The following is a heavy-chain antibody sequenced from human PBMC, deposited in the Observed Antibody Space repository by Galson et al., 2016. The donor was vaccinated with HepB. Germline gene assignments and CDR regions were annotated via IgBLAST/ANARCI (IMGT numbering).Heavy chain of an antibody. CDR3: AKGRARYDFAWGSYRPPSYYYMDV. CDR1: GFTFADYA. D-gene: IGHD3-16*02. Sequence: SLRLSCAASGFTFADYAMSWVRQAPGRGLEWVPALSGSGTRTYYADSVKGRFTISRDNSMSTLYLQINTLRAEDTALYYCAKGRARYDFAWGSYRPPSYYYMDVWGQGTTVTVSS. CDR2: LSGSGTRT. J-gene: IGHJ6*02. V-gene: IGHV3-23*01.